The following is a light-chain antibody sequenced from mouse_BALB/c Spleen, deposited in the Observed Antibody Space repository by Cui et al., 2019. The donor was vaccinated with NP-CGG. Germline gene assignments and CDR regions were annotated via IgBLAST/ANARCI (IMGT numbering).Light chain of an antibody. J-gene: IGLJ1*01. CDR1: TGAVTTSNY. Sequence: QAFVTKEIGLTTSPGETVTLTCRSSTGAVTTSNYANWVQEKPDHLVTGLIGGTNNRAPGVPARFSGSLIGDKAALTITGAQTEDEAIYFCALWYSNHWVFGGGTKLTVL. CDR3: ALWYSNHWV. CDR2: GTN. V-gene: IGLV1*01.